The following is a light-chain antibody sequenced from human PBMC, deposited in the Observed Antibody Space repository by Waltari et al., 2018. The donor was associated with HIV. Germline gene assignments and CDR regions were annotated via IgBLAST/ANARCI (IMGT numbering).Light chain of an antibody. CDR3: SSYAGSNSLV. V-gene: IGLV2-8*01. CDR1: SSDFRCYIS. Sequence: QSALTQPPSASGSPGQSVTISCTGTSSDFRCYISVPGYQQHPGKAPKLMILEVNKRPSGVPDRFSGSKSGNTASLTVSGLQAEDESVYYCSSYAGSNSLVFGGGTKLTVL. CDR2: EVN. J-gene: IGLJ2*01.